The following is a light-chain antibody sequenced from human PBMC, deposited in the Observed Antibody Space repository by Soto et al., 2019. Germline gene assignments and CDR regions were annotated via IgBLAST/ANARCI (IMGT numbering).Light chain of an antibody. V-gene: IGKV3-15*01. CDR1: QSVSSK. CDR3: QQYNSRLST. CDR2: GAS. Sequence: DIEMTPSPSNLSVSPGEGATLSCRASQSVSSKLAWYQQKPGQAPRLLISGASTMATGIPARFSGSGSGTAFTLITSSLQPEDSAVYYCQQYNSRLSTFGQGTKVDI. J-gene: IGKJ1*01.